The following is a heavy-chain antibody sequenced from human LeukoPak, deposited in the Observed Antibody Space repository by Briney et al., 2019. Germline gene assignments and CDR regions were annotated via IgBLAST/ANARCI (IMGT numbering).Heavy chain of an antibody. V-gene: IGHV3-30*04. CDR2: ISYDGSNK. J-gene: IGHJ5*02. Sequence: GGSLRLSCAASGFTFSSYAMHWVRQAPGKGLEWVAVISYDGSNKYYADSVKGRFTISRDNSKNTLYPQMNSLRAEDTAVYYCARAGIAAAGTRWFDPWGQGTLVTVSS. CDR1: GFTFSSYA. CDR3: ARAGIAAAGTRWFDP. D-gene: IGHD6-13*01.